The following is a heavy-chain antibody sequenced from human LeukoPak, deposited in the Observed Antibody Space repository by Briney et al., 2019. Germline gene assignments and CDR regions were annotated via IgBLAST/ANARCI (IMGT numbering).Heavy chain of an antibody. J-gene: IGHJ4*02. CDR3: ARGNSSGHPDFDY. D-gene: IGHD6-19*01. V-gene: IGHV4-34*01. CDR1: GGSFSGCY. CDR2: INHSGST. Sequence: SETLSLTCALYGGSFSGCYWSWLRQPPGKGLEWIGEINHSGSTNYNPSLKSRVTISVDTSKNQFSLKLSSVTAADTAVYYCARGNSSGHPDFDYWGQGTLVTVSS.